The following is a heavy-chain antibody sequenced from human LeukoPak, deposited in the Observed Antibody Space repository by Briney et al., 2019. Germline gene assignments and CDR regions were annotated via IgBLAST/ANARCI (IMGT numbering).Heavy chain of an antibody. V-gene: IGHV3-23*01. Sequence: QTGGSLRLSCAASGFTFSSYAMSWVRQAPGKGLEWVSAISGSGGSTYYADSVKGRFTISRDNSKNTLYLQMNSLRAEDTAVYYCAKSSYFYGSGGKGLSYNWFDPWGQGTLVTVSS. CDR1: GFTFSSYA. CDR2: ISGSGGST. D-gene: IGHD3-10*01. CDR3: AKSSYFYGSGGKGLSYNWFDP. J-gene: IGHJ5*02.